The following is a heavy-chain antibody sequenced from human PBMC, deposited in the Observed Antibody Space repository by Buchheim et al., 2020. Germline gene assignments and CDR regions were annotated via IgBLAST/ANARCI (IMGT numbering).Heavy chain of an antibody. J-gene: IGHJ6*02. CDR3: ARDPGYGDSQYHFNGLDV. D-gene: IGHD4-17*01. CDR1: GFAFGDYA. CDR2: ITYDGSHK. Sequence: QVQLVESGGGVVHPGDSLRLSCAASGFAFGDYALHWVRQAPGKGLEWVSVITYDGSHKYYADSVQGRFTISRDNSRNTMWVQVVGLRREDTAIYYCARDPGYGDSQYHFNGLDVWGPGAT. V-gene: IGHV3-30*04.